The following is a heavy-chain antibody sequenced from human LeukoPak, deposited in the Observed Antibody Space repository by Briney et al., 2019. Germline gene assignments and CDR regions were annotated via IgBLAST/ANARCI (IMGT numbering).Heavy chain of an antibody. CDR3: ARDPTGGYSYGLLDY. D-gene: IGHD5-18*01. J-gene: IGHJ4*02. V-gene: IGHV3-30*01. Sequence: GGSLRLSCAASGFTFGSYAVHWVRQAPGKGLEWVALISKDGSNKYYADSVKGRFTISRDNSKNTLYLQMNSLRVEDTAMYYCARDPTGGYSYGLLDYWGQGTLVTVSS. CDR1: GFTFGSYA. CDR2: ISKDGSNK.